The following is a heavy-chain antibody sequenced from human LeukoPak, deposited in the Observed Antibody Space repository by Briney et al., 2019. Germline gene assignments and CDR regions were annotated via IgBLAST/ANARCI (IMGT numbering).Heavy chain of an antibody. CDR1: GGSISSGDYY. V-gene: IGHV4-30-4*01. D-gene: IGHD3-22*01. Sequence: PSQTLSLTCTVSGGSISSGDYYWSWIGQPPGKGLEGIGYIYYSGSTHYNPSHKSRVNISVDTSKTQFSLKLRSVTAADTAVYYCARGAYYYENDAFDIWGQGTMVTVSS. CDR2: IYYSGST. J-gene: IGHJ3*02. CDR3: ARGAYYYENDAFDI.